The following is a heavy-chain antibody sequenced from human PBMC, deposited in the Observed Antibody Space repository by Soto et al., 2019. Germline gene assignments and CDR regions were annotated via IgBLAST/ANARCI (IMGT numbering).Heavy chain of an antibody. CDR1: GFTFSDHF. V-gene: IGHV3-11*01. Sequence: QVQLVESGGGLVKTGGSLRLSCAASGFTFSDHFMSWVRQPPGKGLEWVSSMSNIGGTVRYADSVKGRFTISRDNAKNYLNLQMDNLRVEDTAVDYCARDSLGAHDYGLAAGGQGTSVAFSS. CDR2: MSNIGGTV. J-gene: IGHJ6*02. D-gene: IGHD3-16*01. CDR3: ARDSLGAHDYGLAA.